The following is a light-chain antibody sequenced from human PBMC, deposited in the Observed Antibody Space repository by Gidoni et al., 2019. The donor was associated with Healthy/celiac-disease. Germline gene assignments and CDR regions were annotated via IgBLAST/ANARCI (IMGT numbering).Light chain of an antibody. CDR2: GAS. CDR1: QNVSSSY. Sequence: ETVLTQSPGTLSLFPGESATLPCRASQNVSSSYLAWYQQKPGQAPRLLIYGASSRATGIPDRFSGSGSGTDFTLTISRLEPEDFAVYYCQQYGSSLWTFGQGTKVEIK. J-gene: IGKJ1*01. CDR3: QQYGSSLWT. V-gene: IGKV3-20*01.